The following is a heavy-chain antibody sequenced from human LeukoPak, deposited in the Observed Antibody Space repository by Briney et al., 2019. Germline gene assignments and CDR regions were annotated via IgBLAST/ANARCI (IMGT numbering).Heavy chain of an antibody. J-gene: IGHJ3*02. V-gene: IGHV3-23*01. Sequence: GGSLRLSCAASGFTFSNAWMSWVRQAPGKGLEWVSAISGSGGSTYYADSVKGRFTISRDNSKNTLYLQMNSLRAEDTAVYYCAKDIVVVPAAMGGNAFDIWGQVTMVTVSS. CDR2: ISGSGGST. CDR1: GFTFSNAW. CDR3: AKDIVVVPAAMGGNAFDI. D-gene: IGHD2-2*01.